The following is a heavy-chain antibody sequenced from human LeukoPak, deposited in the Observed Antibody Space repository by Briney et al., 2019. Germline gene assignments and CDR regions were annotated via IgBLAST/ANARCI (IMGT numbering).Heavy chain of an antibody. CDR1: GGSFSGYY. V-gene: IGHV4-34*01. D-gene: IGHD6-6*01. CDR3: ARLRGIAARRGDFDY. J-gene: IGHJ4*02. CDR2: INHSGST. Sequence: PSETLSLTCAVYGGSFSGYYWSWIRQPPGKGLEGIGEINHSGSTNYNPSLKSRVTISVDTSKNQFSLKLSSVTAADTAVYYCARLRGIAARRGDFDYWGQGTLVTVSS.